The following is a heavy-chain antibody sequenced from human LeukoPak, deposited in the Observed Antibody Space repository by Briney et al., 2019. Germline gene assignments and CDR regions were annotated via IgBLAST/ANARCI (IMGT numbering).Heavy chain of an antibody. V-gene: IGHV4-34*01. J-gene: IGHJ6*03. CDR3: ARGKTGVVPAAIAYYMDV. D-gene: IGHD2-2*02. Sequence: SETLSLTCAVYGGSFSGYYWRWIRQPPGKGLEWIGEINHSGSTNYNPSLKSRVTISVDTSKNQFSLKLSSVTAADTAVYYCARGKTGVVPAAIAYYMDVWGKGTTVTVSS. CDR2: INHSGST. CDR1: GGSFSGYY.